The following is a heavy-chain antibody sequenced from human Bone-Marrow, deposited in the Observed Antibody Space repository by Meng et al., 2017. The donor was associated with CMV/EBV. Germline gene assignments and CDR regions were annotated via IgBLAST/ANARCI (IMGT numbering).Heavy chain of an antibody. CDR2: IIPLFGTV. Sequence: SVKVSCKASGGTFSNYAVTWVRQAPGQGLEWMGGIIPLFGTVDYAQKFQGRVTITTDESTTTAYMELTSLKSEDTAVYYCASGGRVGSSSIMDVWGQGTTVTVSS. CDR1: GGTFSNYA. CDR3: ASGGRVGSSSIMDV. J-gene: IGHJ6*02. D-gene: IGHD1-26*01. V-gene: IGHV1-69*05.